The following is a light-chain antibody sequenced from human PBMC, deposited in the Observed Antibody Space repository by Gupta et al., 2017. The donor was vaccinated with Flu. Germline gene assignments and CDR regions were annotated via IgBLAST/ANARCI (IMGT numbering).Light chain of an antibody. V-gene: IGKV1D-12*01. Sequence: DIQLTQSLSSVSASVGDRVAITCRASHGIDFWLAWYQQKPGIAPKLLISAASSLQSGVPSRFTGSGSGTDFTLTISSLQPEDFAAYYCQQTNSCPLTFGGGTKVEIK. CDR3: QQTNSCPLT. J-gene: IGKJ4*01. CDR2: AAS. CDR1: HGIDFW.